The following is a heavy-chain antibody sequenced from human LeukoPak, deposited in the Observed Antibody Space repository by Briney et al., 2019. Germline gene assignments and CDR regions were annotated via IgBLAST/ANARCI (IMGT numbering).Heavy chain of an antibody. J-gene: IGHJ6*02. CDR1: GYTFTGYY. V-gene: IGHV1-2*02. D-gene: IGHD4-23*01. CDR3: ARGEGYGGIYGMDV. Sequence: GASVKVSCRASGYTFTGYYVHWLRQAPGQGLEWMGWIHPSSGGTNYAQKFQGRVTMTRETSISTAYLELSSLRSDDTAVYYCARGEGYGGIYGMDVWGQGTTVTVSS. CDR2: IHPSSGGT.